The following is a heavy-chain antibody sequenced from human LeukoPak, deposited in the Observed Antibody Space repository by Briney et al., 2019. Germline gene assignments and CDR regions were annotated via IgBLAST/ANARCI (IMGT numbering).Heavy chain of an antibody. J-gene: IGHJ3*02. CDR2: ISAYNGNT. CDR3: ARGNVLEWPSDAFDI. V-gene: IGHV1-18*01. D-gene: IGHD3-3*01. CDR1: GYTFTSYG. Sequence: GTSVKVSCKASGYTFTSYGISWVRQAPGQGLEWMGWISAYNGNTNYAQKFQGRVTITTDESTSTAYMELSSLRSEDTAVYYCARGNVLEWPSDAFDIWGQGTMVTVSS.